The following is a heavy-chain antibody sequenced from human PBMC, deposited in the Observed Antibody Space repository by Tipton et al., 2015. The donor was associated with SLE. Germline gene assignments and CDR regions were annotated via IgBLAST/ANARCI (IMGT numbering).Heavy chain of an antibody. CDR3: ARQLGAAYYYYGMDV. V-gene: IGHV4-4*07. D-gene: IGHD6-13*01. J-gene: IGHJ6*02. CDR2: IYTSGST. Sequence: LRLSCTVSGGSISSYYWSWIRQPAGKGLEWIGRIYTSGSTNYNPSLKSRVTISVDTSKNQFSLKLSSVTAADTAVYYCARQLGAAYYYYGMDVWGQGTTVTVSS. CDR1: GGSISSYY.